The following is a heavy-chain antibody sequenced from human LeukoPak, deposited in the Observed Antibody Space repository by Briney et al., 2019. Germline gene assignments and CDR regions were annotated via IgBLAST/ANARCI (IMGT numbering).Heavy chain of an antibody. V-gene: IGHV3-74*01. CDR1: GFSFSFYW. D-gene: IGHD3-9*01. CDR3: ARVTEIDTAIDY. J-gene: IGHJ4*02. Sequence: GGSLRLSCAASGFSFSFYWMHWVRQAPGKGPVWVSRIKTDGSIADYADSVKGRFTISRDNAKNTLYLQMNSLRAEDTAVYYCARVTEIDTAIDYWGQGTLVTVSS. CDR2: IKTDGSIA.